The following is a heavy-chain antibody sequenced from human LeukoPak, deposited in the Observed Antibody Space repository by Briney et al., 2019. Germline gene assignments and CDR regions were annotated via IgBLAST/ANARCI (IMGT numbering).Heavy chain of an antibody. D-gene: IGHD3-22*01. V-gene: IGHV3-23*01. CDR2: ISGSGGST. CDR3: AKRGVVIRVILVGFHKEAYYFDS. J-gene: IGHJ4*02. CDR1: GITLSNYG. Sequence: GGSLRLSRAVSGITLSNYGMSWVRQAPGKGPEWVAGISGSGGSTNYADSVKGWFTISRDNPKNTLYLQMNSLTVEDTAVYFCAKRGVVIRVILVGFHKEAYYFDSWGQGALVTVSS.